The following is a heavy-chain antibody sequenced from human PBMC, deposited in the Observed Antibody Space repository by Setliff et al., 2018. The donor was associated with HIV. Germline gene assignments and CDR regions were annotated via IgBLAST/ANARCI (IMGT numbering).Heavy chain of an antibody. D-gene: IGHD2-8*01. V-gene: IGHV1-69*10. CDR2: LIPIVDIT. CDR1: GYVFTEYD. Sequence: SVKVSCKASGYVFTEYDIFWVRQAPGQGLEWMGGLIPIVDITKSTQKFRDRVTFTADESTKTAQMELSGLTFEDTAVYYCAKGPNFEDAFDIWGQGTVVTVSS. CDR3: AKGPNFEDAFDI. J-gene: IGHJ3*02.